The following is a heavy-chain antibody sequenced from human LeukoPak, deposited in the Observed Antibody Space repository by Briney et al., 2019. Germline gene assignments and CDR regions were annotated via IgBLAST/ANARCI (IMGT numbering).Heavy chain of an antibody. CDR2: IYSSGST. CDR1: GGSISGYS. J-gene: IGHJ4*02. CDR3: ARGGSYVPY. V-gene: IGHV4-4*07. D-gene: IGHD3-16*01. Sequence: SETLSLTCTVSGGSISGYSWNWIRQPAGKGLEWIGRIYSSGSTNYNPSLMSRVTMSVDTSKDQFSLKLNSVTAADTAVYFCARGGSYVPYWGQGTLVTVSS.